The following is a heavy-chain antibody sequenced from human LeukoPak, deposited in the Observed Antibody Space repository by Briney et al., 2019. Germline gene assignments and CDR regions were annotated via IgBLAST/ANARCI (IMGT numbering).Heavy chain of an antibody. Sequence: GGSLRLSCAASGFTFSDYYMSWIRQAPGKGLEWVSYISSSGSTIYYADSVKGRFTISRDNAKNSLYLQMNSLRAEDTAAYYCARDKTSGWYNYFDYWGQGTLVTVSS. CDR2: ISSSGSTI. CDR3: ARDKTSGWYNYFDY. J-gene: IGHJ4*02. D-gene: IGHD6-19*01. V-gene: IGHV3-11*01. CDR1: GFTFSDYY.